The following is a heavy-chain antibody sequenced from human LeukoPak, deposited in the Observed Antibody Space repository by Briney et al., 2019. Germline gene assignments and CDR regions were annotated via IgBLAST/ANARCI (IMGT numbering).Heavy chain of an antibody. D-gene: IGHD3-10*01. CDR3: ARGFFRVRGKYFQH. Sequence: SETLSLTCAVYGGSFSGYYWSWIRQPPGKGLEWIGEINHSGSTNYNPSLKSRVTISVDTSKNQFSLKLSSVTAADTAVYYCARGFFRVRGKYFQHWGQGTLVTVSS. CDR2: INHSGST. V-gene: IGHV4-34*01. CDR1: GGSFSGYY. J-gene: IGHJ1*01.